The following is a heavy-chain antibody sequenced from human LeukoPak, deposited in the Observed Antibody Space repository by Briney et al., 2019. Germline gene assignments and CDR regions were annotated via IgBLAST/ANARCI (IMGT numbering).Heavy chain of an antibody. D-gene: IGHD6-13*01. CDR3: ARDRTGYSSSWRTPDAFDI. V-gene: IGHV4-4*02. Sequence: PSETLSLTCAVSGGSISSSNWWSWVRQPPGKGLEWIGEIYHSGSTNYNPSLKSRVTISVDKSKNQFSLKLSSVTAADTAVYYCARDRTGYSSSWRTPDAFDIWGQGTMVTVSS. CDR2: IYHSGST. J-gene: IGHJ3*02. CDR1: GGSISSSNW.